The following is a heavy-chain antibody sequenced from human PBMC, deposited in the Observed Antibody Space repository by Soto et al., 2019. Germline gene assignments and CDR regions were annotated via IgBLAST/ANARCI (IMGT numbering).Heavy chain of an antibody. V-gene: IGHV3-30*18. CDR2: ISYDGSNK. D-gene: IGHD2-15*01. J-gene: IGHJ4*02. CDR3: AKDLGCSGGSCYGQDY. CDR1: GFTFSSYV. Sequence: LXLSCAASGFTFSSYVRHWVRQAPGKGLEWLAVISYDGSNKYYADSVKGRFTISRDNSKNTLYLQMNSLRAEDTAVYYCAKDLGCSGGSCYGQDYWGQGALVTVSS.